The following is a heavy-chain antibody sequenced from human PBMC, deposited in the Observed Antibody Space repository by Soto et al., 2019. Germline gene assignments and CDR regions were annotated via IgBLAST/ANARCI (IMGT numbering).Heavy chain of an antibody. CDR3: ARDQFYYYDSSGYPDY. CDR1: GGSFSGYY. D-gene: IGHD3-22*01. CDR2: INHSGST. J-gene: IGHJ4*02. Sequence: SETLSLTXAVYGGSFSGYYWSWIRQPPGKGLEWIGEINHSGSTNYNPSLKSRVTISVDTSKNQFSLKLSSVTAADTAVYYCARDQFYYYDSSGYPDYWGQGTLVTSPQ. V-gene: IGHV4-34*01.